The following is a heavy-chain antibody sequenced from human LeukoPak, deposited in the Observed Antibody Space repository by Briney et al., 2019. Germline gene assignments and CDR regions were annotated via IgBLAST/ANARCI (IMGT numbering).Heavy chain of an antibody. D-gene: IGHD6-13*01. CDR3: AKDYTRSWTGRGFDF. J-gene: IGHJ3*01. CDR2: IYYSGST. CDR1: GGSISSYY. V-gene: IGHV4-59*01. Sequence: PSETLSLTCTVSGGSISSYYWSWIRQPPGKGLEWIGFIYYSGSTNYNPSLKSRVTISVDTSKKQFSLKLRSVTAADTAVYYCAKDYTRSWTGRGFDFWGQGTVVTVSS.